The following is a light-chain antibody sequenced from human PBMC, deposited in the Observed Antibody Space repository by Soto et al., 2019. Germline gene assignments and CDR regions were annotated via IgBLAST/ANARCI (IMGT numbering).Light chain of an antibody. V-gene: IGLV2-14*01. J-gene: IGLJ2*01. CDR2: DVS. CDR1: SNDVGGYNY. Sequence: QSALTQPASVSGSPGQSITISCTGTSNDVGGYNYVYWYQQHPGKAPKLMIYDVSNRPSGISNRFSGSKSGNTASLSISGLQAEDEADYYCSSYASSSVVFGGGTKLTVL. CDR3: SSYASSSVV.